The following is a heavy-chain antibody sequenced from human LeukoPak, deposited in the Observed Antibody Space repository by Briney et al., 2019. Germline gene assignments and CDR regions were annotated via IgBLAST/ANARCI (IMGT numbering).Heavy chain of an antibody. V-gene: IGHV4-34*01. CDR3: ASSRSGRWLYYFDY. Sequence: SETLSLTCAVYGGSFSGYYWSWIRQPPGKGLEWIGEINHSGSTNYNPSLKSRVTISVDTSKNQFSLKLSSVTAADTAVYYCASSRSGRWLYYFDYWGQGTLVTVSS. D-gene: IGHD3-10*01. J-gene: IGHJ4*02. CDR2: INHSGST. CDR1: GGSFSGYY.